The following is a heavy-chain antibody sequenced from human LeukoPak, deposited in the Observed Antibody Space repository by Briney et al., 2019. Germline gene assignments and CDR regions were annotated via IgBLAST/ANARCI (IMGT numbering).Heavy chain of an antibody. CDR2: ISYDGSNK. J-gene: IGHJ4*02. D-gene: IGHD6-19*01. V-gene: IGHV3-30*18. CDR3: AKTAGSSGWYRLYYFDY. CDR1: GFTFSSYG. Sequence: PGGSLRLSCAASGFTFSSYGMHWVRQAPGKGLEWVAVISYDGSNKYYADSVKGRFTISRDNSKNTLYLQMNSLRAEDTAVYYCAKTAGSSGWYRLYYFDYWGQGTLVIVSS.